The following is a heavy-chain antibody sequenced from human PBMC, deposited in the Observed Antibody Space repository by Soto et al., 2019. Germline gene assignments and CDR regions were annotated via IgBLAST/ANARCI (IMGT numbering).Heavy chain of an antibody. J-gene: IGHJ4*02. D-gene: IGHD2-15*01. Sequence: QVQLVESGGGVVQPGRSLRLSCAASGFTFSSYGMHWVRQAPGKGLEWVAVISYDGRNKNYADSVKGRFTISRDNSKNTLYLQMNGLRAEDTAVYYCAKDRGVEGTTLFFDYWGQGTLVTVSS. CDR2: ISYDGRNK. CDR3: AKDRGVEGTTLFFDY. CDR1: GFTFSSYG. V-gene: IGHV3-30*18.